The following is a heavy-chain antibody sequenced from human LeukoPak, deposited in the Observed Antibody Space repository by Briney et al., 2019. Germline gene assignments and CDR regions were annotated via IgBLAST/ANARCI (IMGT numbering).Heavy chain of an antibody. J-gene: IGHJ4*02. CDR1: GFSLSTSGVG. V-gene: IGHV4-61*08. Sequence: SGPTLVKPTQTLTLTCTFSGFSLSTSGVGVGWIRQPPGKGLEWIGYIYYSGSTNYNPSLKSRVTISVDTSKNQFSLKLSSVTAADTAVYYCARHPFSDYLYFDYWGQGTLVTVSS. CDR3: ARHPFSDYLYFDY. CDR2: IYYSGST. D-gene: IGHD4-17*01.